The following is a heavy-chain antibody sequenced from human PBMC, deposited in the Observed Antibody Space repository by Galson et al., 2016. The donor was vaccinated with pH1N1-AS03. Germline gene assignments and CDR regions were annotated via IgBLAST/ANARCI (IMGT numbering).Heavy chain of an antibody. CDR2: IYWSDDN. CDR1: GFSLTTTAVG. V-gene: IGHV2-5*01. CDR3: AHGSGWVHDY. D-gene: IGHD3-3*01. J-gene: IGHJ4*02. Sequence: PALVKPTQTLTLTCTFSGFSLTTTAVGVGWFRQPPGKALEWLALIYWSDDNRYIPSLKNRLTFTKDTSKNQVVLTLTDTDAVDTATYYCAHGSGWVHDYWGQGILVSVSS.